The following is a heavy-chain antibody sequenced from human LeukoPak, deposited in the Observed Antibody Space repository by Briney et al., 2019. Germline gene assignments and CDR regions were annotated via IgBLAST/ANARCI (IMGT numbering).Heavy chain of an antibody. D-gene: IGHD3-22*01. CDR1: GASISSGDYY. CDR3: ARDPGYDSSGYPDAFDI. V-gene: IGHV4-30-4*08. CDR2: IYYSGST. Sequence: KSSETLSLTCTVSGASISSGDYYWSWIRQPPGKGLEWIGYIYYSGSTYYNPSLKSRVTISADTSKNQFSLKLSSVTAADTAVYYCARDPGYDSSGYPDAFDIWGQGTMVTVSS. J-gene: IGHJ3*02.